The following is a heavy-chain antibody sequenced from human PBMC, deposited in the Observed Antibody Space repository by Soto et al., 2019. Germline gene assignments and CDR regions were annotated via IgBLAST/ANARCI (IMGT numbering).Heavy chain of an antibody. CDR3: ARKILGSTSRPNYWYFDL. J-gene: IGHJ2*01. Sequence: EVQLLESGGGLVQPGGSLRLSCAGSGFTFINYAMNWVRQAPGKGLEWVSSISGGGDATFFADSVRGRFTISRDNSKNTVTLLMNSLGVDDTAVYYCARKILGSTSRPNYWYFDLWGRGTLVTVSS. CDR2: ISGGGDAT. CDR1: GFTFINYA. D-gene: IGHD2-2*01. V-gene: IGHV3-23*01.